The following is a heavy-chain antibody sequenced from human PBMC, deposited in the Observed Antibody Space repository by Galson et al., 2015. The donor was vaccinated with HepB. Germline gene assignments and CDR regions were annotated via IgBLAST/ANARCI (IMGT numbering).Heavy chain of an antibody. CDR3: ARQHDTSGYYAY. CDR2: IIPLFGSA. J-gene: IGHJ4*02. D-gene: IGHD3-22*01. CDR1: GGTFSSYA. V-gene: IGHV1-69*13. Sequence: SVKVSCKASGGTFSSYAISWLRQAPGQGLEWMGGIIPLFGSANYAQKLQGRVTITADESTSTTYMELSSLRSEDTALYYCARQHDTSGYYAYWGQGTLVTVSS.